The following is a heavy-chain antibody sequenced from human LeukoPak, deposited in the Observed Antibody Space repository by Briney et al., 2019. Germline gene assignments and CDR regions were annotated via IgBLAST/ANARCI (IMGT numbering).Heavy chain of an antibody. Sequence: GGSLRLSCAASGFTFSNYAMHWVRQAPGKGLVWVSLINSDGSTTNYADSVQGRFTISRDNAKNTLYLQMNSLRAEDTAVYYCAKDRVVLLYYFDYWGQGTLVTVSS. J-gene: IGHJ4*02. CDR3: AKDRVVLLYYFDY. V-gene: IGHV3-74*01. D-gene: IGHD2-15*01. CDR1: GFTFSNYA. CDR2: INSDGSTT.